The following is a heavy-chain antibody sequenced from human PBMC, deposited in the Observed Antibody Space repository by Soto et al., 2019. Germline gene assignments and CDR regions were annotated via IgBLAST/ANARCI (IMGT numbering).Heavy chain of an antibody. V-gene: IGHV1-18*01. CDR3: ARVVGALGHWFDP. D-gene: IGHD1-26*01. CDR1: GYTFTSYG. J-gene: IGHJ5*02. Sequence: QVQLVQSGAEVKKPGASVKVSCKASGYTFTSYGLSWVRQAPGQGLEWMGRISAYNYNTNYAQKLQGRVTMTTDTSRSTAYLEMSSLRSDVPAVYYCARVVGALGHWFDPWGQGTLVTVSS. CDR2: ISAYNYNT.